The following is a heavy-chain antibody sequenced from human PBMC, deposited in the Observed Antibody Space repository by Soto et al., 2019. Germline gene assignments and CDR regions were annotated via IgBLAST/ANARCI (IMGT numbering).Heavy chain of an antibody. J-gene: IGHJ6*02. D-gene: IGHD5-18*01. CDR1: GGTFSSYA. CDR3: ARDAAGYSYGYTNPALYYGMDV. Sequence: QVQLVQSGAEVKKPGSSVKVSCKASGGTFSSYAISWVRQAPGQGLEWMGGIIPIFGTANYAQKFQGRVTITADESTSTAYMELSSLRSEDTAVYYCARDAAGYSYGYTNPALYYGMDVWGQGTTVTVSS. V-gene: IGHV1-69*01. CDR2: IIPIFGTA.